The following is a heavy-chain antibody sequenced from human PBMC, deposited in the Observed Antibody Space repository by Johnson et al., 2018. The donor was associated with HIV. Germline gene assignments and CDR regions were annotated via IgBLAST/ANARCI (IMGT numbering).Heavy chain of an antibody. J-gene: IGHJ3*02. CDR3: AKIVATSDDVFDI. D-gene: IGHD5-12*01. V-gene: IGHV3-30*04. CDR1: GFSFSTYA. CDR2: ISYDGSNT. Sequence: QVQLVESGGGVVQPGRSLRLSCAASGFSFSTYAMHWVRQAPGKGLEWLIVISYDGSNTYYADSVKGRFTISRDNSKNTLYLQMNSLRAEDTAVFYCAKIVATSDDVFDIWGQGTKVTVSS.